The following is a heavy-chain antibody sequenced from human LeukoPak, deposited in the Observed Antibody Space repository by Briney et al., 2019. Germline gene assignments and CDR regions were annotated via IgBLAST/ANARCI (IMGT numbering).Heavy chain of an antibody. J-gene: IGHJ4*02. CDR3: SKGETDTGTLTHVY. CDR1: GFTFRNYA. V-gene: IGHV3-23*01. CDR2: FSGSGTTT. Sequence: GSLRLSCAASGFTFRNYAMSWVRQAPGKGLEWVSAFSGSGTTTHYADSVKGRFTVSRDNSKNTVFLQMHSLGAEDTAVYYCSKGETDTGTLTHVYWGPGTLVTVSS. D-gene: IGHD1-7*01.